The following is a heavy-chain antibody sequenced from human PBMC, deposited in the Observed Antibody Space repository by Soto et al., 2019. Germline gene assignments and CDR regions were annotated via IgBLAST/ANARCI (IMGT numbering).Heavy chain of an antibody. Sequence: EVQLVESGGGLVKPGGSLRLSCAASGFTFSSYSMNWVRQAPGKGLEWVSSISSSRSYIYYADSVRGRGTISRDDAKNSLYLQMNSLRAEDTAVYYCARDPSMVRGENWYFDLWGRGTLVTVSS. D-gene: IGHD3-10*01. J-gene: IGHJ2*01. CDR2: ISSSRSYI. CDR3: ARDPSMVRGENWYFDL. CDR1: GFTFSSYS. V-gene: IGHV3-21*01.